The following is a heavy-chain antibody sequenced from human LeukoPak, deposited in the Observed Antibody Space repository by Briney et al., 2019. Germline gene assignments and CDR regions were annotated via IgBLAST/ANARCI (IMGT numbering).Heavy chain of an antibody. D-gene: IGHD3-16*01. CDR2: ISGSDRSI. J-gene: IGHJ4*02. Sequence: GGSLRLSCAASGFTFSTFGMTWVRQAPGKGLEWVSGISGSDRSIYYADSVKGRFTISRDNAKNTLYLQMNSLRAEDTAVYYCAKDRRALTLGANFDYWGQGTLVTVSS. CDR1: GFTFSTFG. V-gene: IGHV3-23*01. CDR3: AKDRRALTLGANFDY.